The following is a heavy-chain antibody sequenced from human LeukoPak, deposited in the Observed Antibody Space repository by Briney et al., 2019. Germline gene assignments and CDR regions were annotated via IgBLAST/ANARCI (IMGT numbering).Heavy chain of an antibody. CDR2: ISGSGGST. CDR1: GFTFSNYA. V-gene: IGHV3-23*01. CDR3: AKDVTRIFGRAYHSYYFDH. D-gene: IGHD2-15*01. J-gene: IGHJ4*02. Sequence: GGSLRLSCAASGFTFSNYAMSWVRQDPGKWLEWVSVISGSGGSTFYADSVKGQLTISRDNSKNTVYLQITSLRAEDTAVYYCAKDVTRIFGRAYHSYYFDHWGQGTLVTVSS.